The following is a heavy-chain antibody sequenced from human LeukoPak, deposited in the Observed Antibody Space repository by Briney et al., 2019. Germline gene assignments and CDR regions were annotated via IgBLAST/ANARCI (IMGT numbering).Heavy chain of an antibody. CDR1: GGTFSSYT. CDR3: ARDWYCSSTSCKVEDY. J-gene: IGHJ4*02. Sequence: ASVKVSCKASGGTFSSYTISWVRQAPGQGLEWMGRIIPILGIANYAQKFQGRVTITADKSTSTAYMELGSLRSEDTAVYYCARDWYCSSTSCKVEDYWGQGTLVTVSS. V-gene: IGHV1-69*04. CDR2: IIPILGIA. D-gene: IGHD2-2*01.